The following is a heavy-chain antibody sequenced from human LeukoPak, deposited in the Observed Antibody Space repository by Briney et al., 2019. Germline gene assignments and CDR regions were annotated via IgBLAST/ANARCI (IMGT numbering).Heavy chain of an antibody. V-gene: IGHV7-4-1*02. CDR1: GYTFTDYA. CDR3: ARAYQSLGGLSSPDH. Sequence: ASVKVSCKASGYTFTDYAMNWVRQAPGQGLEWMGWIHPNTGNPTYAQGFTGRFVFSLDTSVGTTYLQISSLKAEDTAVYYCARAYQSLGGLSSPDHWGQGTLATVSS. J-gene: IGHJ5*02. CDR2: IHPNTGNP. D-gene: IGHD3-16*02.